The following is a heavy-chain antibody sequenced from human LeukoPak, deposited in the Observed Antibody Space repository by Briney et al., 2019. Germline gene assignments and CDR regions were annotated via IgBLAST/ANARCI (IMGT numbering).Heavy chain of an antibody. Sequence: SETQSLTCTVSGGSINSYYWSWIRQPPGKGLEWIGYIYDSGSTNYNPSLKSRVTISVDTSKNQFSLKLTSVTAADTAVYYCAREVGGTGGWFDPWGQGTLVIVSS. CDR2: IYDSGST. J-gene: IGHJ5*02. D-gene: IGHD6-19*01. CDR1: GGSINSYY. V-gene: IGHV4-59*12. CDR3: AREVGGTGGWFDP.